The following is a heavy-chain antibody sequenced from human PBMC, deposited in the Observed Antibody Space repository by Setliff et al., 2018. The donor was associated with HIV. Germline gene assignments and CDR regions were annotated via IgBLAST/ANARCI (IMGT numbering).Heavy chain of an antibody. D-gene: IGHD6-13*01. J-gene: IGHJ4*02. CDR3: ARAPPSGKARPYYFDY. CDR2: ITPFGGST. V-gene: IGHV1-46*01. CDR1: GYRFPTYE. Sequence: ASVKVSCKASGYRFPTYEMHWVRQAPGEGLEWIGIITPFGGSTYYAQKFQGRVTLTMDTSTSTFYMELSSLRFEDTAVYYCARAPPSGKARPYYFDYWGLGTLVTVSS.